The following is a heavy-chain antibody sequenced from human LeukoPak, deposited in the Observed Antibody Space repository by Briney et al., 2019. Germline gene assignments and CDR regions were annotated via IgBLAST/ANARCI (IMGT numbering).Heavy chain of an antibody. CDR3: ARDLYTMIVSGTGDY. V-gene: IGHV3-64*01. J-gene: IGHJ4*02. CDR1: GFTFSSYA. Sequence: PGGSLRLSCAASGFTFSSYAMYWVRQAPGKGLEYVSSISNNGGRTYYANSVKGRFTISRDNSKNTLYLQMGSLRAEDMAVYYCARDLYTMIVSGTGDYWGQGTLVTVSS. CDR2: ISNNGGRT. D-gene: IGHD3-22*01.